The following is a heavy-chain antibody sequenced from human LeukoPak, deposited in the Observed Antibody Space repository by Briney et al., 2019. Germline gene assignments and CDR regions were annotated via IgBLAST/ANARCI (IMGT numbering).Heavy chain of an antibody. Sequence: GGSLRLSCAASGFTSSRYWMSWVRQAPGKGLEWVSGISGSGTSTYYADSVKGRFTISRDNSKNTLYLHMNSLRAEDTAVYYCAKRGAEVGVSVAPGDYWGQGTLVTVSS. CDR3: AKRGAEVGVSVAPGDY. CDR2: ISGSGTST. CDR1: GFTSSRYW. D-gene: IGHD1-26*01. J-gene: IGHJ4*02. V-gene: IGHV3-23*01.